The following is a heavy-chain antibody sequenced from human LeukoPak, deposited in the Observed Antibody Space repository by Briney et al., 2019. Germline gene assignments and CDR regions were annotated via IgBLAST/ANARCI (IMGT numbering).Heavy chain of an antibody. CDR1: GGSISSYY. J-gene: IGHJ4*02. CDR3: ARSTFVYCTNGVCYYFDY. CDR2: IYYSGST. Sequence: SETLSLTCTVSGGSISSYYWSWIRQPPGKGLEWIWYIYYSGSTNYNPSLQSRVTISVDTSKNQFSLKLSSVTAADTAVYYCARSTFVYCTNGVCYYFDYWGQGTLVTVSS. V-gene: IGHV4-59*08. D-gene: IGHD2-8*01.